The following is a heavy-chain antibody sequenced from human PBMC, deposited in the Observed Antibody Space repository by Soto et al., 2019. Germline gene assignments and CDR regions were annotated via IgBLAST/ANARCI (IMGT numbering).Heavy chain of an antibody. V-gene: IGHV4-31*03. J-gene: IGHJ4*02. CDR3: ARGTVYYCPNDKCGFVFDH. D-gene: IGHD2-8*01. Sequence: QVQLQESGSGLLKPSQTLSLDCSVSGDSLRRGFHHWSWIRQTPGKGLQLIGYIDTNGDTHYDPSLRNRLNMSIVTTESRFSLKLTSVTAADTAVYYCARGTVYYCPNDKCGFVFDHWGQGALVTVTS. CDR2: IDTNGDT. CDR1: GDSLRRGFHH.